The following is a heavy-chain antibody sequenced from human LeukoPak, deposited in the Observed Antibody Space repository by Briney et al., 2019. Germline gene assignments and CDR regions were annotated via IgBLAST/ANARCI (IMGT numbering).Heavy chain of an antibody. CDR1: GFTFSSYE. CDR2: ISSSGSTI. Sequence: GGSLRLSCAASGFTFSSYEMNWVRQAPGKGLEWVSYISSSGSTIYYADSVKGRFTISRDNAKNSLYLQMNSLRAEDTALYYCAKGGYCSGGSCYDDYWGRGTLVTVSS. CDR3: AKGGYCSGGSCYDDY. J-gene: IGHJ4*02. V-gene: IGHV3-48*03. D-gene: IGHD2-15*01.